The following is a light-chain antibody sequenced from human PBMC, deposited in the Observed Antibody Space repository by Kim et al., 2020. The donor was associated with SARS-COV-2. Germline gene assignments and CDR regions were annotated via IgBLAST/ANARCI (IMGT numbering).Light chain of an antibody. CDR3: QTWHSNSVT. CDR2: EDK. J-gene: IGLJ2*01. Sequence: SYELTQPPSVSVSPGQTATITCSGDNLGVKFVSWYQQKPGQSPVLLIFEDKKRPSGIPERVSGSSSRHSATLTISGTQATDEADYYCQTWHSNSVTFGGGTQLTVL. V-gene: IGLV3-1*01. CDR1: NLGVKF.